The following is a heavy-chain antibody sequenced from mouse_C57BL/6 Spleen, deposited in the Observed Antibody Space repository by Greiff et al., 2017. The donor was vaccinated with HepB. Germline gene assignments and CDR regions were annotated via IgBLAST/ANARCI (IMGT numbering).Heavy chain of an antibody. Sequence: VKLQESGPELVKPGASVKISCKASGYAFSSSWMNWVKQRPGKGLEWIGRIYPGDGDTNYNGKFKGKATLTADKSSSTAYMQLSSLTSEDSAVYFCARGGGWLLNYAMDYWGQGTSVTVSS. D-gene: IGHD2-3*01. CDR2: IYPGDGDT. J-gene: IGHJ4*01. CDR1: GYAFSSSW. V-gene: IGHV1-82*01. CDR3: ARGGGWLLNYAMDY.